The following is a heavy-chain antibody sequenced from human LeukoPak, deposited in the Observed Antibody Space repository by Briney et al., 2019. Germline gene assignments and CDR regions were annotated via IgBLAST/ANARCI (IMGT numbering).Heavy chain of an antibody. J-gene: IGHJ4*02. V-gene: IGHV1-46*01. CDR1: GYTFTTYY. Sequence: GASVKVSCKASGYTFTTYYMHWVRQAPGQGLEWMGIINPSGGGTSYAQNFRGRVSMTGDTSTSTVYMELTSLISEDTAVYYCARSALSGTGYFDYWVQGTLVTVSS. CDR3: ARSALSGTGYFDY. CDR2: INPSGGGT. D-gene: IGHD1-1*01.